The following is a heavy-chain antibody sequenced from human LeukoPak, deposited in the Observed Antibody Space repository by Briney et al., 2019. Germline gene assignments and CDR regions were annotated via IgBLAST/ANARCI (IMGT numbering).Heavy chain of an antibody. J-gene: IGHJ5*01. CDR1: GYSFTSYW. D-gene: IGHD4-17*01. CDR3: AQTTTVPTLPDS. V-gene: IGHV5-51*01. Sequence: GESLKISCKGSGYSFTSYWSGWVRQMPGKGLEWMGIIYPGDSDTRYSPSFEGQVTISADTSISTAYPPWSTLKPPHTPLYYSAQTTTVPTLPDSWGHGTLVTVSS. CDR2: IYPGDSDT.